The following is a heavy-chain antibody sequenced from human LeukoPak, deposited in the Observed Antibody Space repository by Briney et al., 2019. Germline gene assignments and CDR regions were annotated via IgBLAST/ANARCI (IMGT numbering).Heavy chain of an antibody. CDR1: GLTFATSG. V-gene: IGHV3-30*03. CDR3: ARDYYDSSGYLDY. D-gene: IGHD3-22*01. Sequence: GGSLRLSCAASGLTFATSGMHWVRQAPGKGLEWVAVISYDGKNMYYADSVRGRFTVSRDNSMNTLYLQMNSLRAEDTAVYYCARDYYDSSGYLDYWGQGTLVTVSS. CDR2: ISYDGKNM. J-gene: IGHJ4*02.